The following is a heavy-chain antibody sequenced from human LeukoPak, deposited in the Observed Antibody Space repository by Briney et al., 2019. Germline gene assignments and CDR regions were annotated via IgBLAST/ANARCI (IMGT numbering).Heavy chain of an antibody. CDR2: VNTGNGNT. Sequence: ASVKVSCKASGYTFINFAMHWVRQAPGQGLEWMGWVNTGNGNTRYLQKFQDRVTITRDTSANTAYMELSSLRSEDTAVYYCATGVTMVRGVINDYWGQGTLVTVSS. J-gene: IGHJ4*02. V-gene: IGHV1-3*04. CDR3: ATGVTMVRGVINDY. CDR1: GYTFINFA. D-gene: IGHD3-10*01.